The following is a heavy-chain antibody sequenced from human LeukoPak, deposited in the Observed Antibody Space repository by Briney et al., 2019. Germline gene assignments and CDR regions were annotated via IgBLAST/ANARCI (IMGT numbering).Heavy chain of an antibody. V-gene: IGHV1-69*13. Sequence: ASVKVSCKASGGTFSKYTISWVRQRPGQGLEWMGGIIPIFGTANYAQKFQGRVTITADESTSTAYMELSSLRSEDTAVYYCARANYDFWSGYAPRYYFDYWGQGTLVTVSS. CDR1: GGTFSKYT. CDR2: IIPIFGTA. CDR3: ARANYDFWSGYAPRYYFDY. J-gene: IGHJ4*02. D-gene: IGHD3-3*01.